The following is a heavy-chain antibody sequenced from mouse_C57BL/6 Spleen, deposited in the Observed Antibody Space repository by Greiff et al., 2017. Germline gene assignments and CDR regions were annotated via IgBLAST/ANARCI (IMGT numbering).Heavy chain of an antibody. D-gene: IGHD2-1*01. CDR3: ARGVGNAFAY. CDR1: GFTFSSYG. Sequence: EVQLQESGGDLVKPGGSLKLSCAASGFTFSSYGMSWVRQTPDKRLEWVATISSGGSYTYYPDSVKGRFTISRDNAKNTLYLQMSSLKSEDTAMYYCARGVGNAFAYWGQGTLVTVST. V-gene: IGHV5-6*01. J-gene: IGHJ3*01. CDR2: ISSGGSYT.